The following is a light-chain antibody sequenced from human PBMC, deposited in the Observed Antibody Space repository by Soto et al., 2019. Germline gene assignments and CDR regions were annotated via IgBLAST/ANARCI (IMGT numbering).Light chain of an antibody. Sequence: IVLTHSPATLSLSPWERATLSCGSSQSVSSYLAWYQQKPGQAPRLLIYAASNRATGIPARFSGSGSGSGTDFTLFISRLEPEDCGVYYCQQNGRSPNFGPGTKVDIK. CDR2: AAS. CDR3: QQNGRSPN. J-gene: IGKJ3*01. V-gene: IGKV3-11*01. CDR1: QSVSSY.